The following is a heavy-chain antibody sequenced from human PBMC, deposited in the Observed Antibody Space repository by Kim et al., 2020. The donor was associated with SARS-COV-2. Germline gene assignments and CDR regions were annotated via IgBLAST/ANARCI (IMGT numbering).Heavy chain of an antibody. J-gene: IGHJ4*02. Sequence: GGSLRLSCAASGFTFNTYAMSWVRQAPGQGLEWVSGISGSGANTYYADSVKGRFTISRDNSKNTLYLQMSSLRGGDTALYYCARAAVVPANFDLWGQGTLVTVSS. CDR1: GFTFNTYA. D-gene: IGHD2-2*01. CDR3: ARAAVVPANFDL. CDR2: ISGSGANT. V-gene: IGHV3-23*01.